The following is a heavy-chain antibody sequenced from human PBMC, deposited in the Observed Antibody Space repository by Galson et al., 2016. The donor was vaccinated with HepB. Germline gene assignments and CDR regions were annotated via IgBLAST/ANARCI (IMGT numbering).Heavy chain of an antibody. J-gene: IGHJ3*01. V-gene: IGHV4-59*02. CDR3: ARSRTTSGWFGRAFDV. D-gene: IGHD3-10*01. Sequence: SETLSLTCSVSGGSVDDYYWHWIRQPPGKGLEWIGFVYYSGNIYYNPSLRGRVTISLARSDNHVSLRLTSVAAADTAVYYCARSRTTSGWFGRAFDVWGQGTTVTVSS. CDR1: GGSVDDYY. CDR2: VYYSGNI.